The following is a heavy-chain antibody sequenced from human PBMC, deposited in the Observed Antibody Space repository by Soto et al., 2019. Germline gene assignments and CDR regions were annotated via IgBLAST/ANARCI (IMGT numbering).Heavy chain of an antibody. D-gene: IGHD1-7*01. CDR1: GGSISSGNYY. J-gene: IGHJ4*02. Sequence: SETLSLTCTVSGGSISSGNYYWSWIRQPPGKGLEWIGFMSYSGSTSYNASLKSRVTISVDTSKSQFSLNLSFVTAADTAVYYCATMGTPATGLYYFDNWGQGALVTVSS. CDR3: ATMGTPATGLYYFDN. CDR2: MSYSGST. V-gene: IGHV4-30-4*01.